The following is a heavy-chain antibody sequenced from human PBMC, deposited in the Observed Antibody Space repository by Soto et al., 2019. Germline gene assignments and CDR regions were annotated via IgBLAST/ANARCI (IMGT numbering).Heavy chain of an antibody. CDR2: IHSDGSST. V-gene: IGHV3-74*01. J-gene: IGHJ3*01. CDR1: GFTFSYYW. CDR3: AWGDKGAFDL. Sequence: EVQLVESEGGLVQPGGSLRLSCAASGFTFSYYWMHWVRQAPGQGLVWVSRIHSDGSSTTYADSVKGRFTISRDNAKNTLYLQMNSLRAEDTAVYYCAWGDKGAFDLWGQGKMVTVSS. D-gene: IGHD2-21*02.